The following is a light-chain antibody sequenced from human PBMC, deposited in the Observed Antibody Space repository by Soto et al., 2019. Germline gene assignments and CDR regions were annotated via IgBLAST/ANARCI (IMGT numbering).Light chain of an antibody. CDR3: QQYNNWPPSFT. V-gene: IGKV3-15*01. CDR1: QSVSSN. CDR2: GAS. J-gene: IGKJ3*01. Sequence: EIVMTQSPATLSVSPGERATLSCRASQSVSSNLAWYQQKPGQAHRLLIYGASTRATGIPARFSGSGSGTEFTLTISSLQSEDFAVYYCQQYNNWPPSFTFGPGTKVDIK.